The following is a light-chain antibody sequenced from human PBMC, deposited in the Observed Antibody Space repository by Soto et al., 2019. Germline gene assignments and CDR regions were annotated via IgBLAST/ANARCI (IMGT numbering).Light chain of an antibody. CDR3: QVWDTTTTHRV. CDR1: NIESKS. J-gene: IGLJ2*01. Sequence: SYELTQPPSVSLAPGQTARITCGGNNIESKSVHWYQQKPGQAPVLVVYDDSDRPSGIPERFSGSSSGNTATLTISRVEDGDEADYFCQVWDTTTTHRVFGGGTKVTVL. CDR2: DDS. V-gene: IGLV3-21*02.